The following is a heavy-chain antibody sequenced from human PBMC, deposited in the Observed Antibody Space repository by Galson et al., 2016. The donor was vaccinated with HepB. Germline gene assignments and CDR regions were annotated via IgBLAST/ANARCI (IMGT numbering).Heavy chain of an antibody. Sequence: CAISGDSVSSNSATWHWIRQSPSRGLERLGRTYYRSKWYNDYAVSVKSRVTINPDTSTNQFSLHLNSVTPEDTAVYYCARQYSSSSFYYGMDVWGQGTTVTVSS. CDR3: ARQYSSSSFYYGMDV. V-gene: IGHV6-1*01. J-gene: IGHJ6*02. CDR1: GDSVSSNSAT. CDR2: TYYRSKWYN. D-gene: IGHD6-6*01.